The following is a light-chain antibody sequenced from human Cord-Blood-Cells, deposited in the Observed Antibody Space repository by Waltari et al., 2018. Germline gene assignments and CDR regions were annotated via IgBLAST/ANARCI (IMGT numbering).Light chain of an antibody. CDR2: EVS. Sequence: QSALTQSAYVSWSPGQSIHISCTGTSSDVGRYYLVSWYQQHPGKAPKLMIYEVSQRPSGVSNRFSGSKSGNTASLTISGLQAEDEADYYCCSYAGSSTLVFGGGTKLTVL. CDR3: CSYAGSSTLV. CDR1: SSDVGRYYL. J-gene: IGLJ2*01. V-gene: IGLV2-23*02.